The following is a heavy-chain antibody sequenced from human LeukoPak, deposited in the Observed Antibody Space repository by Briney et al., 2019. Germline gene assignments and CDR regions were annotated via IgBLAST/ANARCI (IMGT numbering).Heavy chain of an antibody. CDR2: IIPIFGTA. J-gene: IGHJ3*02. CDR1: GGTFSSYA. V-gene: IGHV1-69*06. CDR3: ASTDWNDSTAFDI. Sequence: SVTVSCKASGGTFSSYAISWVRQAPGQGLEWMGGIIPIFGTANYAQKFQGRVTITADKSTSTAYMELSSLRSEDTAVYYCASTDWNDSTAFDIWGQGTMVTVSS. D-gene: IGHD1-1*01.